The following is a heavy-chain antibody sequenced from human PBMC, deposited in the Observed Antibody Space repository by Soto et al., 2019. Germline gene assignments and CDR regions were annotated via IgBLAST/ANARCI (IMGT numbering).Heavy chain of an antibody. CDR2: ISYDGNDK. CDR3: AKDSGKGSADYYFDS. CDR1: GFTFNTYG. J-gene: IGHJ4*02. Sequence: VQLLESGGGLVQPGGSLRLSCAASGFTFNTYGMHWVRQSPGKGLERVAVISYDGNDKYHADSVKGRFTISRDNSKNTLYLQMNSLRAEDTAVYYCAKDSGKGSADYYFDSWGQGTLVTVSS. D-gene: IGHD3-10*01. V-gene: IGHV3-30*18.